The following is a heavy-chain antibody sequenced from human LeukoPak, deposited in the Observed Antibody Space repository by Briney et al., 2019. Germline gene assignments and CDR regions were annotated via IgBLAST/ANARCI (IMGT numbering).Heavy chain of an antibody. V-gene: IGHV4-59*01. CDR1: GGSISPYY. Sequence: SETLSLTCTVSGGSISPYYWSWIRQTPGKGLEWIGYILYSGTSTNYNPSLKSRVTISVDTSKNQFSLKLSSVTAADTAVYYCARVGDWNDLVYWGQGTLVTVSS. J-gene: IGHJ4*02. CDR2: ILYSGTST. D-gene: IGHD1-1*01. CDR3: ARVGDWNDLVY.